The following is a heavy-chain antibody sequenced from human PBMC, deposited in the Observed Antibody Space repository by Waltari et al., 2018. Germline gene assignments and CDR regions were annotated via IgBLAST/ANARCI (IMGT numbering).Heavy chain of an antibody. D-gene: IGHD3-3*01. CDR2: IKQDGSET. CDR1: GFTFHTYW. CDR3: TRSGLRFLEWLDAFDI. J-gene: IGHJ3*02. Sequence: EVQLVESGRGLVQSGGSMRLSCAASGFTFHTYWMSWVRQAPGKGLEWVANIKQDGSETYYVGSVKGRFTISRDNAKNSLFLQMNSLRAEDTALYYCTRSGLRFLEWLDAFDIWGQGTMVTVSS. V-gene: IGHV3-7*01.